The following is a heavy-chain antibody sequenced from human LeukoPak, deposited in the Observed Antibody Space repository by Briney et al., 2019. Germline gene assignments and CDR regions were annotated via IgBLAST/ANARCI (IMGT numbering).Heavy chain of an antibody. CDR3: AREASDTAMATYYFDY. V-gene: IGHV4-4*07. D-gene: IGHD5-18*01. J-gene: IGHJ4*02. CDR2: IYISGRT. Sequence: SETLSLTCTVSGGSISTYYWSWIRQPAGKGLEWIGRIYISGRTNYNPSLQSRVTMSVDTSRNQFSVKLRSVTAADTAVYYCAREASDTAMATYYFDYWGQGTLVTVSS. CDR1: GGSISTYY.